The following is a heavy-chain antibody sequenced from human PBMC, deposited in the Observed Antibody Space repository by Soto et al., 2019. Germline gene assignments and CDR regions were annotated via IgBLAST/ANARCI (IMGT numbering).Heavy chain of an antibody. V-gene: IGHV4-34*01. D-gene: IGHD3-3*01. CDR1: GGSFSGYY. CDR3: ARLRFRITIFGVVIIPDAFDI. Sequence: KTSETLSLTCAVYGGSFSGYYWSWIRQPPGKGLEWIGEINHSGSTNYNPSLKSRVTISVDTSKNQFSLKLSSVTAADTAVYYCARLRFRITIFGVVIIPDAFDIWGQGTMVTVSS. J-gene: IGHJ3*02. CDR2: INHSGST.